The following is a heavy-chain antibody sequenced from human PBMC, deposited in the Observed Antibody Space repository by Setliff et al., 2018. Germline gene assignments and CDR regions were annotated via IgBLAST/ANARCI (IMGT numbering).Heavy chain of an antibody. V-gene: IGHV3-15*01. Sequence: GGSLRLSCAASGVTVSDAWMGWVRQTPGKGLDWVGRIKSKTDGGTTDYAAPVKGRFTISRDDSKNTLYLQMNSLKTEDTAVYYCVKLVPQAISSDPWGQGTLVTVSP. D-gene: IGHD3-10*01. CDR3: VKLVPQAISSDP. CDR1: GVTVSDAW. CDR2: IKSKTDGGTT. J-gene: IGHJ5*02.